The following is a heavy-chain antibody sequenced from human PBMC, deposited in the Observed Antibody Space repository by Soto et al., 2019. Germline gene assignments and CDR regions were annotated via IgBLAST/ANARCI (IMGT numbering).Heavy chain of an antibody. J-gene: IGHJ6*02. V-gene: IGHV3-11*06. CDR1: GFTFSDYH. Sequence: GGSLRLSCAASGFTFSDYHMRWIRQAPGKGLEWLSDITDSGYTNYADSVKGRFTISRDNAKNSLYLEMNSLRAEDTAVYYCARGRYCTSSSCYYYGMDVWGQGTTVTVSS. CDR3: ARGRYCTSSSCYYYGMDV. CDR2: ITDSGYT. D-gene: IGHD2-2*01.